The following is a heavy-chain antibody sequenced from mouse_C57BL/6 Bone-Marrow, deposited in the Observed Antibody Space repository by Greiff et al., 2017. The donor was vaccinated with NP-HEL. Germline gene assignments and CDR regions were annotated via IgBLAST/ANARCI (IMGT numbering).Heavy chain of an antibody. CDR2: FHPYNDDT. V-gene: IGHV1-47*01. D-gene: IGHD1-1*01. CDR3: AGRSNFDYAMDY. Sequence: VKVVESGAELVKPGASVKMSCQASGYTFTTYPIEWMKQSHGKCLEWIGNFHPYNDDTKYNEKFKGKANLTVEKTSSTVYLDLSRITSDDPAVYSCAGRSNFDYAMDYWGQGTSVTVSS. J-gene: IGHJ4*01. CDR1: GYTFTTYP.